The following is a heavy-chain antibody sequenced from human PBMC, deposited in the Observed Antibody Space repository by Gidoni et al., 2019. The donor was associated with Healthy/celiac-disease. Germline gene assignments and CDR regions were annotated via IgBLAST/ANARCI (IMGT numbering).Heavy chain of an antibody. J-gene: IGHJ4*02. CDR1: GFTFSSYA. Sequence: QVQLVESGGGVVQPGSSLRLSCAASGFTFSSYAMHWVRQAPGKGLEWGAVISYDGSNKYYADSVKGRFTISRDNSKNTLYLQMNSLRAEDTAVYYCARDRKPYSSGPCDYWGQGTLVTVSS. CDR2: ISYDGSNK. CDR3: ARDRKPYSSGPCDY. V-gene: IGHV3-30-3*01. D-gene: IGHD6-19*01.